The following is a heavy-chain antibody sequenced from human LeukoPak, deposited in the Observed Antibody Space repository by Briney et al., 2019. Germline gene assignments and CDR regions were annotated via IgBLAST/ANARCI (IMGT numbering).Heavy chain of an antibody. CDR2: INPNNGGT. J-gene: IGHJ5*02. Sequence: ASVKVSCKASGYTFTGYYIHWVRQAPGQGLELMGWINPNNGGTNYAQKLQGRVTMTTDTSTSTAYMELRSLRSDDTAVYYCAREDLAAAGKRRWFDPWGQGTLVTVSS. V-gene: IGHV1-2*02. CDR3: AREDLAAAGKRRWFDP. D-gene: IGHD6-13*01. CDR1: GYTFTGYY.